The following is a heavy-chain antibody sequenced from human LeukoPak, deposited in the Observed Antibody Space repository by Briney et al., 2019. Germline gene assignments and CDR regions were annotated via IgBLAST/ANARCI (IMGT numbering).Heavy chain of an antibody. V-gene: IGHV4-38-2*02. CDR3: ARGEELRYFELYYFDY. CDR1: GYSISSGYY. J-gene: IGHJ4*02. Sequence: SGTLSLTCTVSGYSISSGYYWGWIRQPPGKGLEWIGSIYHSGSTYYNPSLKSRVTISVDTSKNQFSLKLSSVTAADTAVYYCARGEELRYFELYYFDYWGQGTLVTVSS. D-gene: IGHD3-9*01. CDR2: IYHSGST.